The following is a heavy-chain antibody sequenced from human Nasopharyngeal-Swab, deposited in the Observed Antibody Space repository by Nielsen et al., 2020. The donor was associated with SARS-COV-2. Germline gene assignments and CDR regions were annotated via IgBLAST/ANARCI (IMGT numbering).Heavy chain of an antibody. CDR3: ARGTADYSNPSFDY. D-gene: IGHD4-11*01. CDR1: GFTFDDYA. J-gene: IGHJ4*02. Sequence: SLKISCAASGFTFDDYAIYWVRQAPGEGLEWVSGINWNSGSKGYADSVKGRFTISRDNAKNSLYLQMNSLRSEDTALYYCARGTADYSNPSFDYWGQGVLVTVSS. CDR2: INWNSGSK. V-gene: IGHV3-9*01.